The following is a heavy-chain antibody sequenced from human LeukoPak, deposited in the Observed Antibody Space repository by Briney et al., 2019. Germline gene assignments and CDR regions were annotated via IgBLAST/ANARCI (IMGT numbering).Heavy chain of an antibody. Sequence: GGSLRLSCAASGFTFDDYGMSWVRQAPGKGLEWGSGINWNGGSTGYADSVKGRFTISRDNAKNSIYVQMKSLRAEDTAVYYCARARGSSWSTDAFDIWGQGTMVTVSS. CDR2: INWNGGST. V-gene: IGHV3-20*04. CDR3: ARARGSSWSTDAFDI. CDR1: GFTFDDYG. D-gene: IGHD6-13*01. J-gene: IGHJ3*02.